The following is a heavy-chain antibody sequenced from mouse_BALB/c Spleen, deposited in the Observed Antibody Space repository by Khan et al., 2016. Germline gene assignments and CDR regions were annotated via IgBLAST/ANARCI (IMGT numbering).Heavy chain of an antibody. Sequence: EVELVEAGGGLVKPGGSLKLSCAASGFTFSSYTMSWVRQTPEKRLEWVATISSGGSYTYYPDSVKGRFTISRDNAKNTLYLQMSSLKSEDTAMYYCTRDSSGGLAYWGQGTLVTVSA. D-gene: IGHD3-1*01. V-gene: IGHV5-6-4*01. CDR2: ISSGGSYT. CDR1: GFTFSSYT. CDR3: TRDSSGGLAY. J-gene: IGHJ3*01.